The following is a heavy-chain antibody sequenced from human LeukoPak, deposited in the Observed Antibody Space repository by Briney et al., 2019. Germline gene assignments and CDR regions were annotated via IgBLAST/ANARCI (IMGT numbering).Heavy chain of an antibody. D-gene: IGHD2-2*01. J-gene: IGHJ6*02. V-gene: IGHV1-8*01. CDR3: AREIVVVPAAQPQYYYYYGMDV. Sequence: EASVKVSCKASGYTFTSYDINWVRQAPGQGLEWMGWMNPNSGNTGYAQKFQGRVTMTRNTSISTAYMELSSLRSEDTAVYYCAREIVVVPAAQPQYYYYYGMDVWGQGTTVTVSS. CDR1: GYTFTSYD. CDR2: MNPNSGNT.